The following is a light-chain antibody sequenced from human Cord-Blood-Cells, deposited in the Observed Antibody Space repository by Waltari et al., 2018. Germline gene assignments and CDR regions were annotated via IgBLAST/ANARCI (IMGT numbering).Light chain of an antibody. J-gene: IGKJ1*01. CDR1: QSVSSSY. V-gene: IGKV3-20*01. CDR2: GAS. CDR3: QQYVSSPQT. Sequence: EIVLTPSPGTLSLSPGDRATLSCRGSQSVSSSYLAWYLQKARQQPRLLIYGASSRATGIPDRFSCSGSGTDFTLTIRRLEPEDFAVYDCQQYVSSPQTFSPGTNVAIK.